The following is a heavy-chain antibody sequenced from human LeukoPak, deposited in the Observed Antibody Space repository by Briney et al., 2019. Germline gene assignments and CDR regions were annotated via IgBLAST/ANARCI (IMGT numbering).Heavy chain of an antibody. CDR2: ISSSSSYI. D-gene: IGHD5-12*01. Sequence: PGGSLRLSCAASGFTFSSYSMNWVRQAPGKGLEWVSSISSSSSYIYYADSVKGRFTISRDNAKNSLYLQMNSLRAEDMALYYCAKDKYSGYDYHAFDIWGQGTMVTVSS. CDR1: GFTFSSYS. J-gene: IGHJ3*02. V-gene: IGHV3-21*04. CDR3: AKDKYSGYDYHAFDI.